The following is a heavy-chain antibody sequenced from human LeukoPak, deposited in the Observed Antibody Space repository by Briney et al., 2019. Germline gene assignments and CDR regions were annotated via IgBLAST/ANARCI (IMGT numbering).Heavy chain of an antibody. CDR2: IKQDGSEK. V-gene: IGHV3-7*03. CDR1: GFTFSSYW. J-gene: IGHJ6*03. CDR3: ARVQEQLVPDFYYYYYMDV. Sequence: GGSLRLSCAASGFTFSSYWMSWVRQAPGKGLEWVANIKQDGSEKYYVDSVKGRFTISRDNAKNPLYLQMNSLRAEDTAVYYCARVQEQLVPDFYYYYYMDVWGKGTTVTISS. D-gene: IGHD6-13*01.